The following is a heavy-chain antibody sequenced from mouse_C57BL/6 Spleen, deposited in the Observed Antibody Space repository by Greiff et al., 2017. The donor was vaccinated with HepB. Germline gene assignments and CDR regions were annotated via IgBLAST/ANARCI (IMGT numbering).Heavy chain of an antibody. D-gene: IGHD4-1*01. CDR1: GYAFTNYL. J-gene: IGHJ4*01. Sequence: VQLQQSGAELVRPGTSVKVSCKASGYAFTNYLIEWVKQRPGQGLEWIGVINPGSGGTNYNEKFKGKATLTADKSYSTAYMQLSSLTSEDSAFYFCARRGTGTDGYAMDYWGQGTSVTVSS. CDR3: ARRGTGTDGYAMDY. V-gene: IGHV1-54*01. CDR2: INPGSGGT.